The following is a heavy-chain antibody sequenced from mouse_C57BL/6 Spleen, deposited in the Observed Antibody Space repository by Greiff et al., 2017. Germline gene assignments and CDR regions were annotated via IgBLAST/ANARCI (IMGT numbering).Heavy chain of an antibody. D-gene: IGHD2-1*01. Sequence: EVKLQQSGPELVKPGASVKISCKASGYTFTDYYMNWVKQSHGKSLEWIGDINPNNGGTSYNQKFKGKATLTVDKSSSTAYMELRSLTSEDSAVYYCARRNYPYYYAMDYWGQGTSVTVSS. V-gene: IGHV1-26*01. CDR2: INPNNGGT. CDR3: ARRNYPYYYAMDY. CDR1: GYTFTDYY. J-gene: IGHJ4*01.